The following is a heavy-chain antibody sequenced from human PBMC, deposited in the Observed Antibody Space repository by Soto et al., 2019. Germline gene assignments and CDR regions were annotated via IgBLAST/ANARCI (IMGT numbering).Heavy chain of an antibody. V-gene: IGHV3-30*18. CDR3: AKSPGSNCSGGSCHYHFDY. Sequence: QVQLVESGGDVVQPGRSLRLSCAASGFTFSNYGMNWVRQAPGKGLEWVAVISYDGSNKYYADSVRGRFTISRDNSKNTLYVQMDSLRTEDTAVYYCAKSPGSNCSGGSCHYHFDYWCQGTLVTVSS. CDR2: ISYDGSNK. J-gene: IGHJ4*02. CDR1: GFTFSNYG. D-gene: IGHD2-15*01.